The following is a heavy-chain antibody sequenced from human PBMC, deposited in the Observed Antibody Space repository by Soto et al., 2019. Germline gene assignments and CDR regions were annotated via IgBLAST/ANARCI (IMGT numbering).Heavy chain of an antibody. CDR3: AKVVDFWSAYDY. Sequence: ESGGGVVQPGRSLRLSCAASGFTFSSYAMHWVRQAPGKGLEWVAVISYDGSNKYYAESVKGRFTISRDNSKNTLYLQMNSLRAEDTAVYYCAKVVDFWSAYDYWGQGTLVTVSS. CDR2: ISYDGSNK. D-gene: IGHD3-3*01. J-gene: IGHJ4*02. CDR1: GFTFSSYA. V-gene: IGHV3-30-3*01.